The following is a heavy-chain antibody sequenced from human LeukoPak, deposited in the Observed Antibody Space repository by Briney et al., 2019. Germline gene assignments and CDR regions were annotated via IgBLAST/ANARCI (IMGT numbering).Heavy chain of an antibody. V-gene: IGHV3-21*01. CDR2: ISSSSSYI. Sequence: PGGSLRLSCAASGFTFSSYSMNWVRQAPGKGLEWVSSISSSSSYIYYADSVKGRFTTSRDNAKNSLYLQMNSLRAEDTAVYYCARTMRFGELHYFDYWGQGTLVTVSS. CDR3: ARTMRFGELHYFDY. CDR1: GFTFSSYS. D-gene: IGHD3-10*01. J-gene: IGHJ4*02.